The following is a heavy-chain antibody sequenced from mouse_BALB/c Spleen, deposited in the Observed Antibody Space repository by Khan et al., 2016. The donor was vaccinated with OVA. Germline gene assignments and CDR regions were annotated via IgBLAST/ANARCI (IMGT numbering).Heavy chain of an antibody. J-gene: IGHJ4*01. D-gene: IGHD1-1*01. CDR1: GYSITSGYA. CDR3: ARKNYYGYAMDY. Sequence: EVKLLESGPGLVKPSQSLSLTCTVTGYSITSGYAWNWIRQFPGNKLEWMGYLSYSGSTSYNPSLRSRISITRDTSKNQFFLQLNSVTTEDTATYYCARKNYYGYAMDYWGQGTSVTVSS. CDR2: LSYSGST. V-gene: IGHV3-2*02.